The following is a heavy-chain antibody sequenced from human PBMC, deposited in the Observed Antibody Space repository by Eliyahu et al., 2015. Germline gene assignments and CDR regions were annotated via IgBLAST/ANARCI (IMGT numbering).Heavy chain of an antibody. V-gene: IGHV3-23*01. J-gene: IGHJ4*02. CDR2: ISGSGGRT. D-gene: IGHD6-19*01. CDR3: AKDRYTSGWYIARPLDD. Sequence: EVQLLESGGGLVQPGGSLRLSXXXSGFTFXXYAMNWXRQAPGKGLEWVSAISGSGGRTYYADSVKGRFTISRDNSKNTLYLQMNRLRAEDTAVYYCAKDRYTSGWYIARPLDDWGQGTLVTVSS. CDR1: GFTFXXYA.